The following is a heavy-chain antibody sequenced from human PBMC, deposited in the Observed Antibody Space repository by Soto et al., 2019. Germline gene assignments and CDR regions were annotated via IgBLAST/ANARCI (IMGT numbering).Heavy chain of an antibody. J-gene: IGHJ6*02. CDR3: ARVQRYYYYYGMDV. CDR1: GFTFSDYY. V-gene: IGHV3-11*01. Sequence: PGGSLRLSCAASGFTFSDYYMSWIRQAPGKGLEWVSYISSSGSTIYYADSVKGRFTISRDNAKNSLYLQMNSLRAEDTAVYYCARVQRYYYYYGMDVWGQGTTVTVSS. CDR2: ISSSGSTI.